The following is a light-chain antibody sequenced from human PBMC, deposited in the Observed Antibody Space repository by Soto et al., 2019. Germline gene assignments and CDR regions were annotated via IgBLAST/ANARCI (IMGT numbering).Light chain of an antibody. Sequence: QSALTQPASVSGSPGQPIAISCTGTSSDVGGYDYVSWYQQHPDKAPKLMIYEVTKRPSGVSNRFSGSKSGNTASLTISGLQPEDEADYYCSSHTSGSTRVFGSGTKVTVL. V-gene: IGLV2-14*01. CDR2: EVT. CDR3: SSHTSGSTRV. CDR1: SSDVGGYDY. J-gene: IGLJ1*01.